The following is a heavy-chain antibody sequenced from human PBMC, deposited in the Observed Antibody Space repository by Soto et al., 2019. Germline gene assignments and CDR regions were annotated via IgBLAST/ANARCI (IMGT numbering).Heavy chain of an antibody. CDR3: ARTGGTYYFDH. D-gene: IGHD1-1*01. V-gene: IGHV1-69*01. CDR2: FVPMFSSS. Sequence: QVQLVQSGAEVRKPGSSVNVSCKASGTSFTSYGIHWVRQAPGQGLEWMGGFVPMFSSSNYAQKFQDRLTIVADESTNTAYMELSSLRADDSAIYYCARTGGTYYFDHWGQGTLVTVS. J-gene: IGHJ4*02. CDR1: GTSFTSYG.